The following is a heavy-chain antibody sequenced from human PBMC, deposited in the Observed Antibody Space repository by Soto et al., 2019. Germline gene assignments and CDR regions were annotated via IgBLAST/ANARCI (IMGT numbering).Heavy chain of an antibody. CDR1: GFSLSTSGMC. D-gene: IGHD3-9*01. Sequence: SGPTLVNPTQTLTLTCTFSGFSLSTSGMCMSWIRQPPGKALEWLARIDWDDDKYYSTSLKTRLAISKDTSKNQVVLTMTNMDPVDTATYYCARIPLTGYYNYYFDYWGQGTLVTVSS. CDR2: IDWDDDK. J-gene: IGHJ4*02. V-gene: IGHV2-70*11. CDR3: ARIPLTGYYNYYFDY.